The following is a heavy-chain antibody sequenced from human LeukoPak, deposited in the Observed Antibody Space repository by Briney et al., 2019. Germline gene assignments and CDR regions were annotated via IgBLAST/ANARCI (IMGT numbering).Heavy chain of an antibody. V-gene: IGHV6-1*01. CDR1: GDTVSSNTAA. CDR2: TYYRSKWNT. Sequence: SQTLSLTCAISGDTVSSNTAAWNWIRQSPSSGLEWLGRTYYRSKWNTDYAASVQNRITINPDTSTNQFSLQLKSATPEDTAVYYCSRQRSTSTYYFGLDVWGQGTTVTVSS. J-gene: IGHJ6*02. D-gene: IGHD6-6*01. CDR3: SRQRSTSTYYFGLDV.